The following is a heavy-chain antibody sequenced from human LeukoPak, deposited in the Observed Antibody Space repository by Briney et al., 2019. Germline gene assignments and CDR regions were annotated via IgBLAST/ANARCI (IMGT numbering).Heavy chain of an antibody. CDR1: GYTFTSNY. J-gene: IGHJ4*02. CDR3: AKEAGSFDY. CDR2: INPSDGST. V-gene: IGHV1-46*01. Sequence: ASVKVSCKASGYTFTSNYMDWVRQTPGQGLEWMGVINPSDGSTTYAQKFQGRVTLTRYTSTTTVHMELSSLTSEDTAVYYCAKEAGSFDYWGQGTLVTVSS.